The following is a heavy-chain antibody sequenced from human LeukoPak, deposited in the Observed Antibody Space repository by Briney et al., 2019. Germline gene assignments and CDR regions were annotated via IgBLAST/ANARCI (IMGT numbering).Heavy chain of an antibody. CDR1: GFTFRSYW. J-gene: IGHJ3*02. CDR3: ARGLGINGLALDI. D-gene: IGHD3-10*01. Sequence: PGGSLRLSCAASGFTFRSYWMAWVRQAPGKGLQWVANIKQDGSEKYYVDSVKGRFTISRDNAKKSLYLRMNSLRGEDTAVYYCARGLGINGLALDIWGQGTMVSVSS. CDR2: IKQDGSEK. V-gene: IGHV3-7*05.